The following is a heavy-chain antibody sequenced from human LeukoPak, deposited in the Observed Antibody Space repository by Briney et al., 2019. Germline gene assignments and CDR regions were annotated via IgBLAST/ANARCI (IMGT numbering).Heavy chain of an antibody. CDR1: GFTFTHYW. V-gene: IGHV3-7*01. Sequence: PGGSLRLSCAASGFTFTHYWMSWVRQAPGKGLEWVANINQDGSEKYYVDPVKGRFTISRDNAKNSLNLQMNSLRAEDTAIYYCARDPGSGTAMDTRAGDWGQGTLVTVSS. CDR2: INQDGSEK. CDR3: ARDPGSGTAMDTRAGD. D-gene: IGHD5-18*01. J-gene: IGHJ4*02.